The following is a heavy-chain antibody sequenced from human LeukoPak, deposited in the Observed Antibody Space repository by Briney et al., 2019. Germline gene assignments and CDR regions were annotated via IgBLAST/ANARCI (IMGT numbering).Heavy chain of an antibody. J-gene: IGHJ4*02. CDR2: INPNSAGT. Sequence: GAAVKVSCKASGYTLTSHYMHWVRHAPGQGLEWMGWINPNSAGTDYAQNFQARVTMTRDTSISTAYMELSRVTSDDTAVYYCARDPQYNWGPFDYWGQGILVTVSS. V-gene: IGHV1-2*02. D-gene: IGHD1-20*01. CDR1: GYTLTSHY. CDR3: ARDPQYNWGPFDY.